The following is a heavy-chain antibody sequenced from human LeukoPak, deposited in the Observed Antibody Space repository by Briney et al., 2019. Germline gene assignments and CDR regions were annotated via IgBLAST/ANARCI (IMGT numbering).Heavy chain of an antibody. CDR1: GGSFSGYY. CDR3: ARGRDYYDSSGYYYRWFDP. J-gene: IGHJ5*02. V-gene: IGHV4-34*01. Sequence: SETLSLTCTVYGGSFSGYYWSWIRQPPGKGLEWIGEINHSGSTNYNPSLKSRVTISVDTSKNQFSLKLSSVTAADTAVYYCARGRDYYDSSGYYYRWFDPRGQGTLVTVSS. CDR2: INHSGST. D-gene: IGHD3-22*01.